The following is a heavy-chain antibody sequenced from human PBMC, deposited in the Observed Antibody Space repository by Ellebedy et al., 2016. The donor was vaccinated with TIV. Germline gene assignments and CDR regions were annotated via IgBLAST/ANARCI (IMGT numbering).Heavy chain of an antibody. V-gene: IGHV1-46*04. CDR1: GYTFTSYY. CDR2: INPSGGST. D-gene: IGHD1-26*01. CDR3: ATDRSGSYSDY. Sequence: AASVKVSCKASGYTFTSYYMHWVRQAPGQGLEWMGIINPSGGSTSYAQKLQGRVTMTRDTSTSTVYMELSSLRSEDTAVYYCATDRSGSYSDYWGQGTLVTVSS. J-gene: IGHJ4*02.